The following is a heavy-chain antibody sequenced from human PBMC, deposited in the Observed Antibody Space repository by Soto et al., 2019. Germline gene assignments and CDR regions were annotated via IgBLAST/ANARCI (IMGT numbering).Heavy chain of an antibody. CDR3: ARDVYRRAPPSSAVPGFEP. D-gene: IGHD1-20*01. J-gene: IGHJ5*02. V-gene: IGHV1-2*02. CDR1: GDTFTEFF. CDR2: GNPSTGGS. Sequence: ASVKVCCRGSGDTFTEFFIYWLRQAPGQWLEWMVWGNPSTGGSNSEQKFQGRGTMTWDTSVSTAYMDLRNLRSDDTAVYYCARDVYRRAPPSSAVPGFEPWG.